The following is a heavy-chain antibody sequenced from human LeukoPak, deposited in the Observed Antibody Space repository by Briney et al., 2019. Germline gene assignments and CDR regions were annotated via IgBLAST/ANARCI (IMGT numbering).Heavy chain of an antibody. D-gene: IGHD2-15*01. CDR1: GFTFSSYA. CDR3: AKNRVVVVAATHGAYYFDY. CDR2: ISGSGGST. J-gene: IGHJ4*02. V-gene: IGHV3-23*01. Sequence: PGGSLRLSCVASGFTFSSYAMSWVRQAPGKGLEWVSAISGSGGSTYYADSVKGRFTISRDNSKNTLYLQMNSLRAEDTAVYYCAKNRVVVVAATHGAYYFDYWGQGTLVTVSS.